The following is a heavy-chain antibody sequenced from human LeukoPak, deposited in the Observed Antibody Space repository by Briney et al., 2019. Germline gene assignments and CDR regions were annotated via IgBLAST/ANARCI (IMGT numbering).Heavy chain of an antibody. Sequence: SETLSLTCTVPGGSISSGSYYWSWIRQPAGKGLEWIGRIYTSGSTNYNPSLKSRVTISVDTSKNQFSLKLSSVTAADTAVYYCARDVVVVAATHWFDPWGQGTLVTVSS. CDR2: IYTSGST. CDR3: ARDVVVVAATHWFDP. V-gene: IGHV4-61*02. J-gene: IGHJ5*02. D-gene: IGHD2-15*01. CDR1: GGSISSGSYY.